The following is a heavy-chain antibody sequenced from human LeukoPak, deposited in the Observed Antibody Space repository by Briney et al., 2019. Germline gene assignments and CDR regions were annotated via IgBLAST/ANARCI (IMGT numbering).Heavy chain of an antibody. Sequence: LSGGTLRLSCAASGFTFSSYAMSWVRQAPGKGLEWVSAISGSGGSTYYADSVKGRFTISRDNSKNTLYLQMNSLRAEDTAVYYCAKDPEYSISDMDVWGKGTTVTVSS. J-gene: IGHJ6*03. D-gene: IGHD6-6*01. CDR1: GFTFSSYA. V-gene: IGHV3-23*01. CDR3: AKDPEYSISDMDV. CDR2: ISGSGGST.